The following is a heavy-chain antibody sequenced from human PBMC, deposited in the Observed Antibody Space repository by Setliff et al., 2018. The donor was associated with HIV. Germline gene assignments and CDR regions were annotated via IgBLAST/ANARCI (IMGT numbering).Heavy chain of an antibody. CDR3: ARVSYYDSSGYYDYWYFDL. V-gene: IGHV1-69*13. Sequence: SVKVSCKASGDTFSSYALSWVRQAPGQGLEWMGGIIPIFATANYAQKFKGRVTITADESMTTAYMELSSLRSEDTAVYYCARVSYYDSSGYYDYWYFDLWGRGTLVTVSS. CDR2: IIPIFATA. CDR1: GDTFSSYA. J-gene: IGHJ2*01. D-gene: IGHD3-22*01.